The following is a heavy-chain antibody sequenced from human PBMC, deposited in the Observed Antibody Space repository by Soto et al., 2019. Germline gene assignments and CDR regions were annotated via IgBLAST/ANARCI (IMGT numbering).Heavy chain of an antibody. D-gene: IGHD6-13*01. CDR3: AKQRVGSSWYRDFDL. CDR2: ISGVGGST. J-gene: IGHJ4*02. CDR1: GFTFSDYA. Sequence: EGQLLESGGGLVQPGGSLRLSCAASGFTFSDYAMSWVRQGPGKELEWASGISGVGGSTYYPDSVKGRFTISRDNSENTVYLQMNNLTAGDTAVYFCAKQRVGSSWYRDFDLWGQGTLVTVSS. V-gene: IGHV3-23*01.